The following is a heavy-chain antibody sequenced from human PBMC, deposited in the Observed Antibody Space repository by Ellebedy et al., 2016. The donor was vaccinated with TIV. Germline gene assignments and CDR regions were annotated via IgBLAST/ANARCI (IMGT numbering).Heavy chain of an antibody. J-gene: IGHJ6*02. V-gene: IGHV1-2*02. CDR3: ARERDASMASYYYYGMDV. Sequence: AASVKVSCKASGYTFTAYYMHWVRQAPGQGLEWRGWINPNSGGTNLPQKFQGRVTMTRDRSISTAYMELSRLRSDDTAVYYCARERDASMASYYYYGMDVWGQGTTVTVSS. D-gene: IGHD5-18*01. CDR2: INPNSGGT. CDR1: GYTFTAYY.